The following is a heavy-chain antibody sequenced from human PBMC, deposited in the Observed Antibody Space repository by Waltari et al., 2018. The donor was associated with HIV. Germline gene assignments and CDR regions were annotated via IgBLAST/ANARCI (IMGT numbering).Heavy chain of an antibody. V-gene: IGHV3-21*06. CDR1: VFAFDRSC. Sequence: EVQLVESGGGLVKPGGSLRLSCTASVFAFDRSCMSWFRQAPGKGPEWVSGISSSSYYIYYADSVRGRFTISRDNARNSLYLEMKRLRAEDTAVYYCARDRGGYTYVGRADYWGQGTLVTVSS. CDR3: ARDRGGYTYVGRADY. J-gene: IGHJ4*02. D-gene: IGHD5-18*01. CDR2: ISSSSYYI.